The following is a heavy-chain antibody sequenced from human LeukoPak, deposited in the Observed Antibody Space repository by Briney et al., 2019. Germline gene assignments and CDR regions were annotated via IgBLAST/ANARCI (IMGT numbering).Heavy chain of an antibody. CDR1: GGSFSGYY. D-gene: IGHD1-1*01. CDR3: ARRRPQYYMDA. V-gene: IGHV4-34*01. Sequence: PSETLSLTCAVHGGSFSGYYWSWIRQPPGKGLEWIGEINHSGSTNYNPSLKSRVTISVDTSKNQFSLKLSSVTAADTAVYYCARRRPQYYMDAWGKGTTVTVSS. CDR2: INHSGST. J-gene: IGHJ6*03.